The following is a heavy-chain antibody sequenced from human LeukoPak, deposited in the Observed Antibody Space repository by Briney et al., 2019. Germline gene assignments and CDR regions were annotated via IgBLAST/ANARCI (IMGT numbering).Heavy chain of an antibody. Sequence: SETLSLTCTVSGGSISSGSYYWSWIRQPAGKGLEWIGRIYTSGSTNYNPSLKSRVTISVDTSKNQFSLKLSFVTAADTAVYYCARGDGYKDFDYRGQGTLVTVSS. J-gene: IGHJ4*02. CDR1: GGSISSGSYY. V-gene: IGHV4-61*02. D-gene: IGHD5-24*01. CDR3: ARGDGYKDFDY. CDR2: IYTSGST.